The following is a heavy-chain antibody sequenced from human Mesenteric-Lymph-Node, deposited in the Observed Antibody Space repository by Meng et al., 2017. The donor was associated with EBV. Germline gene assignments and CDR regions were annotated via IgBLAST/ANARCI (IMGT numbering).Heavy chain of an antibody. CDR1: GFSVSTNY. Sequence: EVPRGGSGGTLVRRGGSLRLSCAALGFSVSTNYLTWVRQSPGKGLEWVSLISSGGITFYADSVKGRFTVSRDDSKNTVYLQMNSLRGEDTALYYCATMEMGAYQYWGPGTLVTVSS. J-gene: IGHJ4*02. D-gene: IGHD3-16*01. CDR3: ATMEMGAYQY. V-gene: IGHV3-53*01. CDR2: ISSGGIT.